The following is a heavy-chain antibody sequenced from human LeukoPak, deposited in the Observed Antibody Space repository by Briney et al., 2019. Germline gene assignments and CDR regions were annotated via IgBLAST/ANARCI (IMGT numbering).Heavy chain of an antibody. CDR3: ARVGGRDYYDSSGYYYPEYFQH. D-gene: IGHD3-22*01. J-gene: IGHJ1*01. Sequence: KPSETLSLTCAVYGGSFSGYYWSWIRQPPGKGLEWIGEINHSGSTNYNPSLKSRVTISVDTSKNQFSLKLSSVTAADTAVYYCARVGGRDYYDSSGYYYPEYFQHWGQGTLVTVSS. V-gene: IGHV4-34*01. CDR1: GGSFSGYY. CDR2: INHSGST.